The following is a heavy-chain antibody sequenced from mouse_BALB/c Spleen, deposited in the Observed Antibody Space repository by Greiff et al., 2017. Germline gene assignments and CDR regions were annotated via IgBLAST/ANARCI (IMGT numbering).Heavy chain of an antibody. CDR3: ASLNYYGRAMDY. J-gene: IGHJ4*01. Sequence: VQVVESGPGLVAPSQSLSITCTVSGFSLTSYGVHWVRQPPGKGLEWLGVIWAGGSTNYNSALMSRLSISKDNSKSQVFLKMNSLQTDDTAMYYCASLNYYGRAMDYWGQGTSVTVSS. D-gene: IGHD1-1*01. CDR2: IWAGGST. CDR1: GFSLTSYG. V-gene: IGHV2-9*02.